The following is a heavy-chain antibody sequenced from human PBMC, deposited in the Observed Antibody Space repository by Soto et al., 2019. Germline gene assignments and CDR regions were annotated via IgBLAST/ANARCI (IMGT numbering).Heavy chain of an antibody. J-gene: IGHJ6*02. Sequence: SETLSLTCTVSGGSISRGGYYWSWIRQHPGKGLEWIGYIYYSGSTYYNPSLKSRVTISVDTSKNQFSLKLSSVTAADTAVYYCARDAPQITFGGAVLGGMDVWGQGTTVTVSS. CDR3: ARDAPQITFGGAVLGGMDV. D-gene: IGHD3-16*01. CDR2: IYYSGST. CDR1: GGSISRGGYY. V-gene: IGHV4-31*03.